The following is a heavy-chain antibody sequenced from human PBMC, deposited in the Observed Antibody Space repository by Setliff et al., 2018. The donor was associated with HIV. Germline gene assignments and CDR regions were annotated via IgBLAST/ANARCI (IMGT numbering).Heavy chain of an antibody. CDR1: SDLVSGDDFY. Sequence: PSETLSLTCTVSSDLVSGDDFYWSWIRQAPGRGLEWIGYVYYNGITHYNPSLKSRLTISIDTSGRRFPLNLTSVTALDTAVYFCAKMVRGSLSARRMYYFDSWGQGTMVTVSS. D-gene: IGHD3-10*01. J-gene: IGHJ4*02. V-gene: IGHV4-30-4*01. CDR3: AKMVRGSLSARRMYYFDS. CDR2: VYYNGIT.